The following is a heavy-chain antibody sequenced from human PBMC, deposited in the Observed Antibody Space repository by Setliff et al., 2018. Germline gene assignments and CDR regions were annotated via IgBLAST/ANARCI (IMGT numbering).Heavy chain of an antibody. V-gene: IGHV4-59*11. D-gene: IGHD3-10*01. CDR3: ARDRSYYASGSFTKWFDY. Sequence: PSETLSLTCTVSPGSISRHYWGWFRQAPGKGLEWIGYRHDNGERDYNPSLKSRVTMSVDTSKNQFSLKLNSVTAADTATYYCARDRSYYASGSFTKWFDYWGQGALVTVSS. J-gene: IGHJ4*02. CDR1: PGSISRHY. CDR2: RHDNGER.